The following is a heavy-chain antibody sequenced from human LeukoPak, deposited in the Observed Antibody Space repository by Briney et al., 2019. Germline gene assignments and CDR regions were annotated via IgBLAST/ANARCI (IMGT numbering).Heavy chain of an antibody. CDR1: GFTFSSHW. V-gene: IGHV3-7*02. D-gene: IGHD3-10*01. J-gene: IGHJ6*03. Sequence: GGSPRLSCAASGFTFSSHWMTWVRQAPGKGLELVANIKEDGSETYYVDSVKGRFTISRDNAKNSLYLQMSSLRAEDTAVYYCARVVLYYSYVDVWGKGTPVTVSS. CDR3: ARVVLYYSYVDV. CDR2: IKEDGSET.